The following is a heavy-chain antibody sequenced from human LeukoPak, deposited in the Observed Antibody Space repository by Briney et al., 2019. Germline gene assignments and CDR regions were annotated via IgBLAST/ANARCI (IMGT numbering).Heavy chain of an antibody. V-gene: IGHV4-39*01. D-gene: IGHD2-15*01. Sequence: SETLSLTCTVSGGSISSSSYYWGWIRQPPGKGLEWIGSIYYSVSTYYNPSLKSRVTISVDTSKNQFSLNLTSVTAADTAVHYCARGGGEFNNWGQGTLVTVSS. CDR1: GGSISSSSYY. CDR3: ARGGGEFNN. J-gene: IGHJ4*02. CDR2: IYYSVST.